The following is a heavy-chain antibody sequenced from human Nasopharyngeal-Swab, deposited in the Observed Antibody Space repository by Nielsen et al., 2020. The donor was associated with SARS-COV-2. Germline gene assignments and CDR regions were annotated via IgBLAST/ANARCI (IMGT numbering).Heavy chain of an antibody. Sequence: SETLSLTCAVYGGSFSGHYWSWIRQPPGKGLEWIGEINHSGSTNYNPSLKSRVTISVDTSKNQFSLKLSSVTAADTAVYYCARTGVDSGYGSDYWGQGTLVTVSS. J-gene: IGHJ4*02. V-gene: IGHV4-34*01. CDR1: GGSFSGHY. D-gene: IGHD5-12*01. CDR3: ARTGVDSGYGSDY. CDR2: INHSGST.